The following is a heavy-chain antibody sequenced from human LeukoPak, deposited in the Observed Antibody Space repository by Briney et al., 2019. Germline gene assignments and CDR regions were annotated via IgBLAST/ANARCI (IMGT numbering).Heavy chain of an antibody. J-gene: IGHJ6*02. CDR2: IWYDGSNK. CDR1: GFTFTNYG. V-gene: IGHV3-33*01. Sequence: GGSLRLSCAASGFTFTNYGMHWVRQAPGKGLEWVAVIWYDGSNKYYADSVKGRFTISRDNSKNTQYLQMNSLRAEDTAVYYCARERYCSSSSCYDRYGMDVWGQGTTVTVSS. CDR3: ARERYCSSSSCYDRYGMDV. D-gene: IGHD2-2*01.